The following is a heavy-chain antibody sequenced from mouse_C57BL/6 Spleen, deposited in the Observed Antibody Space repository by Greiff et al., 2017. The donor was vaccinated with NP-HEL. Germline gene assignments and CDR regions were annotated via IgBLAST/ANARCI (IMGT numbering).Heavy chain of an antibody. D-gene: IGHD1-1*01. CDR2: IYPGDGDT. J-gene: IGHJ3*01. CDR3: ARWTFITTEWEFAY. V-gene: IGHV1-80*01. Sequence: VKVVESGAELVKPGASVKISCKASGYAFSSYWMNWVKQRPGKGLEWIGQIYPGDGDTNYNGKFKGKATLTADKSSGTAYMQLSSLTSEDSAVYFCARWTFITTEWEFAYWGQGTLVTVSA. CDR1: GYAFSSYW.